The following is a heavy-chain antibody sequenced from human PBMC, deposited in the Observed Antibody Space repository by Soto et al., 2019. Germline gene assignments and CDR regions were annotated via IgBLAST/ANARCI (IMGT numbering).Heavy chain of an antibody. D-gene: IGHD3-10*01. CDR3: ARGGLPTMVRGGPLPPDY. Sequence: QVPLVQSGAEVKKPGASVKVSCKASGYTFTSYAMHWVRQAPGQRLEWMGWINAGNGNTKYSQKFQGRVTITRDTSASTAYMELSSLRSEDTAVYYCARGGLPTMVRGGPLPPDYWGQGTLVTVSS. CDR2: INAGNGNT. J-gene: IGHJ4*02. V-gene: IGHV1-3*01. CDR1: GYTFTSYA.